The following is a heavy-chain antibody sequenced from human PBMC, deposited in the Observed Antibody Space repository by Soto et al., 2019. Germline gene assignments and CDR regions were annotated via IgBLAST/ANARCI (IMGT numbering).Heavy chain of an antibody. CDR1: GGSFSGYY. Sequence: QVQLQQWGAGLLKPSETLSLTCAVYGGSFSGYYWSWIRQPPGKGLEWIGEINHSGSTNYNPSLKSRVTISVDKSKNQFSLKLSSVTAADTAVYYCARRLGPNWFDPWGQGTLVTVSS. CDR2: INHSGST. J-gene: IGHJ5*02. CDR3: ARRLGPNWFDP. D-gene: IGHD4-17*01. V-gene: IGHV4-34*01.